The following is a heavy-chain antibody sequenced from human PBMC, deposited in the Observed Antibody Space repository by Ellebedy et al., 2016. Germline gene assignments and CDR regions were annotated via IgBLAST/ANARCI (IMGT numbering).Heavy chain of an antibody. D-gene: IGHD3-16*01. CDR1: GFTFSSYG. CDR3: ARGGGARRPYYGMDV. CDR2: IWYDGSNK. Sequence: GESLKISCAASGFTFSSYGMHWVRQAPGKGLEWVAVIWYDGSNKYYADSVKGRFTISRDNSKNTLYLQMNSRRAEDRAVYYCARGGGARRPYYGMDVWGQGTTVTVSS. V-gene: IGHV3-33*01. J-gene: IGHJ6*02.